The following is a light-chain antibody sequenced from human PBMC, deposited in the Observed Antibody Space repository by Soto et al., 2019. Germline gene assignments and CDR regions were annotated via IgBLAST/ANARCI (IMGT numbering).Light chain of an antibody. Sequence: QSALTQPPSASGSPGQSVTISCTGTSSDVGGYNYVSWYQQHPGKAPKLMIYEVSKRPSGVPDRFSGSKSGNTASLTVSGLQAEDEADCYCSSYAGSNNFGVVFGGGTQLTVL. CDR1: SSDVGGYNY. V-gene: IGLV2-8*01. CDR3: SSYAGSNNFGVV. J-gene: IGLJ2*01. CDR2: EVS.